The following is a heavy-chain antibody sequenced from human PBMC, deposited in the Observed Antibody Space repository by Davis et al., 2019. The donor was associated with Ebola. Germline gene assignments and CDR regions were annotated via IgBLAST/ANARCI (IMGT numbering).Heavy chain of an antibody. CDR2: TSGRGGST. J-gene: IGHJ4*02. CDR1: AITFSSYA. Sequence: GESLKISCAASAITFSSYAMPWVRHVPGKGLEWVSATSGRGGSTYYAASVKGRFTISSDNSKKTMHLQMNSLRAEDMAVDYCAKDRSGQWLTGFDYWGQGTLVTVSS. CDR3: AKDRSGQWLTGFDY. D-gene: IGHD6-19*01. V-gene: IGHV3-23*01.